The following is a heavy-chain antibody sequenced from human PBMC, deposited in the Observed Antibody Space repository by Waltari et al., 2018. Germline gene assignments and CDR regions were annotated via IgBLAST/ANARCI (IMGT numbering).Heavy chain of an antibody. CDR1: GYTFTGYY. J-gene: IGHJ4*02. CDR2: INPNRGGT. D-gene: IGHD7-27*01. CDR3: ARDLTGDSCFDY. V-gene: IGHV1-2*06. Sequence: QVQLVQSGAEVKKPGASVKVSCKASGYTFTGYYMHWVRQAPGQGLEWMGRINPNRGGTNYAQKFQGRVTMTRDTSISTAYMELSRLRSDDTAVYYCARDLTGDSCFDYWGQGTLVTVSS.